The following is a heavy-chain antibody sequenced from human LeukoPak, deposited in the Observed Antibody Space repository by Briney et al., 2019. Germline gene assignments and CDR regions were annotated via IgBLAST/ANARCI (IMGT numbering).Heavy chain of an antibody. CDR3: ARHAFGDYYDSSGSPFAD. V-gene: IGHV4-61*02. Sequence: SETLSLTCGVSGGSISSGGYYWSWIRQPAGKGLEWIGRIYTSGSTNYNPSLKSRVTISVDTSKNQFSLKLSSVTAADTAVYYCARHAFGDYYDSSGSPFADWGQGTLVTVSS. J-gene: IGHJ4*02. CDR1: GGSISSGGYY. D-gene: IGHD3-22*01. CDR2: IYTSGST.